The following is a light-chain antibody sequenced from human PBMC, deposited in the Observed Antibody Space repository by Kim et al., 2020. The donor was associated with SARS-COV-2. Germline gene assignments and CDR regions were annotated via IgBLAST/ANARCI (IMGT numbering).Light chain of an antibody. V-gene: IGLV3-21*01. CDR3: QVWDTDTDDYV. CDR1: NIGGHS. CDR2: YDS. J-gene: IGLJ1*01. Sequence: SYELTQPPSVSVAPGQTARITCGGNNIGGHSVHWCQQKPGQAPVLVIYYDSDRPSGIPERFSGSKAATTATLTISRVEAGDEADYYCQVWDTDTDDYVFGTGTKVTVL.